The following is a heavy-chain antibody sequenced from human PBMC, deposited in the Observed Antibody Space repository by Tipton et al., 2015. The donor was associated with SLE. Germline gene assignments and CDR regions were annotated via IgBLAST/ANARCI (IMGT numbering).Heavy chain of an antibody. CDR2: INHSGNT. CDR3: ARHTWFDP. Sequence: LRLSCTVSGDSITSDYWSWIRQPPGKGLEWIGEINHSGNTNYNPSLKSRVTISIDTSKNQFSLKLSSVTAADSAVYYCARHTWFDPWGQGTLVTVSS. V-gene: IGHV4-34*01. CDR1: GDSITSDY. J-gene: IGHJ5*02.